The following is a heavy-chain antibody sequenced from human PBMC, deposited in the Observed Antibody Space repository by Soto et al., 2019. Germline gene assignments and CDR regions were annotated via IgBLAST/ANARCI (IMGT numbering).Heavy chain of an antibody. J-gene: IGHJ3*02. Sequence: PSETLSLTCAVYGGSFSGYYWSWIRQPPGKGLEWIGEINHSGSTNYNPSLKSRVTISVDTSKNQFSLKLSSVTAADTAVYYCARGTPITMIVVVIPVFDIWGQGTTVTVSS. CDR3: ARGTPITMIVVVIPVFDI. CDR2: INHSGST. D-gene: IGHD3-22*01. CDR1: GGSFSGYY. V-gene: IGHV4-34*01.